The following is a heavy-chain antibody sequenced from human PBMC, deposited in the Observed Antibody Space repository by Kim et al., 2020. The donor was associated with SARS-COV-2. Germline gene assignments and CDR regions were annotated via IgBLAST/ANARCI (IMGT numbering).Heavy chain of an antibody. V-gene: IGHV3-74*01. Sequence: NCADSVQGRFTISRDNAKNTLYLQMNSLRAEDTAVYYCARDLSSSGGTGYWGQGTLVTVSS. D-gene: IGHD6-19*01. J-gene: IGHJ4*02. CDR3: ARDLSSSGGTGY.